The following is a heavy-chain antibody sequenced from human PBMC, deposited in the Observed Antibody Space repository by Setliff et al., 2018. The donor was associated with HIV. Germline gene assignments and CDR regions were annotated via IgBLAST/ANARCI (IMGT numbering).Heavy chain of an antibody. D-gene: IGHD2-15*01. J-gene: IGHJ2*01. CDR3: ARESGCSGGSCTYGYFDL. CDR1: GGSFSGYS. CDR2: IYYSGST. Sequence: SETLSLTCAVHGGSFSGYSWTWIRQAPGKGLEWVGYIYYSGSTIYNPSLKSRVTISADTSKNKFSLNLSSVTAADTAVYYCARESGCSGGSCTYGYFDLWGRGTLVTVSS. V-gene: IGHV4-59*01.